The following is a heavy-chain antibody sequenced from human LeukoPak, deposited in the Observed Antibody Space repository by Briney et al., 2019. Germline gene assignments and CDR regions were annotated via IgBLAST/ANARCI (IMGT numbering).Heavy chain of an antibody. J-gene: IGHJ6*03. Sequence: SETLSLTCTVSGGSISISYYWGWIRQPPGKGLEWIGSIYYSGSTNYNPSLKSRVTISVDTSKNQFSLKLTSVTAADTAVYYCARDQHDYYFYYMDVWGKGTTVTVSS. CDR1: GGSISISYY. V-gene: IGHV4-39*07. CDR2: IYYSGST. CDR3: ARDQHDYYFYYMDV.